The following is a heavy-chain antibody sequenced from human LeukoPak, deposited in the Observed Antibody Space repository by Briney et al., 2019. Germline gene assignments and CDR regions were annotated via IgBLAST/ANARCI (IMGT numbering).Heavy chain of an antibody. CDR2: ISGSGDRT. V-gene: IGHV3-23*01. J-gene: IGHJ6*03. CDR1: GFTFSSYG. CDR3: AKGGAVSSKSITMIRGTRRYYYYMDV. Sequence: PGGSLRLSCAASGFTFSSYGMSWVRQAPGKGLEWVSGISGSGDRTYYADSVKGRFTFSRDNSKNTLYLQMNSLRSQDTAVYYCAKGGAVSSKSITMIRGTRRYYYYMDVWGQGTLVTVSS. D-gene: IGHD3-10*01.